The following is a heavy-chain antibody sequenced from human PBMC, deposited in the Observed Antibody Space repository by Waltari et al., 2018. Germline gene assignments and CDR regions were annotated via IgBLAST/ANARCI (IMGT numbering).Heavy chain of an antibody. CDR3: ARGNGVRPSIADFYYFYMDV. V-gene: IGHV1-46*01. CDR1: GYTFTSYY. J-gene: IGHJ6*03. Sequence: QVQLVQSGAEVKKPGASVKASCKTSGYTFTSYYIQWVRQAPGQGLEWMGIINPRGGSTSYAQQFQGRVTMTRDTSTSTVYMELSSLRSEDTAVYFCARGNGVRPSIADFYYFYMDVWGKGTAVTISS. D-gene: IGHD3-10*01. CDR2: INPRGGST.